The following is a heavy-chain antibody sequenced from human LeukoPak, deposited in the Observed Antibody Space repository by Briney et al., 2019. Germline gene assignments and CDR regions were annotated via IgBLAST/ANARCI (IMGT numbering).Heavy chain of an antibody. D-gene: IGHD6-13*01. V-gene: IGHV3-30*03. J-gene: IGHJ4*02. Sequence: GGSLRLSCVASGFTFSNAWMSWVRQGPGKGLEWVAGISYDGTKRFYADSVRGRFTISRDNTKNTLYLQMNSLRPEDTAVYYCARDRRSWPFEYWGQGTLVTVSS. CDR3: ARDRRSWPFEY. CDR1: GFTFSNAW. CDR2: ISYDGTKR.